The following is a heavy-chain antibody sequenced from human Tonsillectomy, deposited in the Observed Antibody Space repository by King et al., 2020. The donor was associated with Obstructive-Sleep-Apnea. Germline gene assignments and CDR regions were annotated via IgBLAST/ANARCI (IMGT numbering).Heavy chain of an antibody. CDR2: ISYDGSNK. CDR1: GFTFSSYG. CDR3: AKGRRGVVVAATPGQDY. Sequence: VQLVESGGGVVQPGRSLRLSCAASGFTFSSYGMHWVRQAPGKGLEWGAVISYDGSNKYYADSVKGRFTISRDNSKNTLYLQMNRLRAEDTAVYYCAKGRRGVVVAATPGQDYWGQGTLVTVSS. D-gene: IGHD2-15*01. J-gene: IGHJ4*02. V-gene: IGHV3-30*18.